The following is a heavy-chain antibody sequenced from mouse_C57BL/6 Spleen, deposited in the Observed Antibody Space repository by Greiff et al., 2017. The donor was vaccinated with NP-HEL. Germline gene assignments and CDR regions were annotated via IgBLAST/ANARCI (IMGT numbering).Heavy chain of an antibody. V-gene: IGHV1-82*01. J-gene: IGHJ2*01. CDR2: IYPGDGDT. Sequence: VQLQQSGPELVKPGASVKISCKASGYAFSSSWMNWVKQRPGKGLEWIGRIYPGDGDTNYNGKFKGKATLTADKSSSTAYMQLSSLTSEDSAVYFCATYYSNYGGYFDYWGQGTTLTVSS. CDR3: ATYYSNYGGYFDY. CDR1: GYAFSSSW. D-gene: IGHD2-5*01.